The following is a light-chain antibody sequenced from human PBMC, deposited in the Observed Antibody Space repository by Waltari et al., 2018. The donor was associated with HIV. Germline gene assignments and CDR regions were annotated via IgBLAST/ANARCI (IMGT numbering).Light chain of an antibody. V-gene: IGLV2-23*02. CDR2: EVT. CDR3: CSCPRSGIRYV. J-gene: IGLJ1*01. CDR1: RHNVGSDDL. Sequence: QSALPQPASVSGSPGQSITISCTGTRHNVGSDDLASWYQQHPGEAPKRIISEVTKRPSGVSNRFSGSKSGNTASLTISGLQAEDEADYYCCSCPRSGIRYVFGTGTKVTVL.